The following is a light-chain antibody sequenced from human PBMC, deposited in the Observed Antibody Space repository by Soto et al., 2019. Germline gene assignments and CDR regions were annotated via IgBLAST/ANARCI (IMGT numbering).Light chain of an antibody. Sequence: EIFMTQSPATLSVSPGEKVILSCRASESVGSTLAWYQQKPGQAPRLLIRGASTRATGVPARFSGSGSGTEFTLTISSLQSEDFAVYSCQQYSTALTFGGGTTLEIK. J-gene: IGKJ4*02. CDR2: GAS. CDR1: ESVGST. V-gene: IGKV3-15*01. CDR3: QQYSTALT.